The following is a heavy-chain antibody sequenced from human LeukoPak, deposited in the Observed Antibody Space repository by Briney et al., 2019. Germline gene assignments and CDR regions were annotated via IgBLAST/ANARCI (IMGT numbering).Heavy chain of an antibody. V-gene: IGHV1-69*04. CDR3: ARDRIAVAGPFDY. Sequence: SVKVSCKASGGTFTSYAISWVGQAPGKGLEGMGRIIPILGIANYAQKFQGRVTITADKSTSTAYMELSSLRSEDTAVYYCARDRIAVAGPFDYWGQGTLVTVSS. CDR1: GGTFTSYA. D-gene: IGHD6-19*01. J-gene: IGHJ4*02. CDR2: IIPILGIA.